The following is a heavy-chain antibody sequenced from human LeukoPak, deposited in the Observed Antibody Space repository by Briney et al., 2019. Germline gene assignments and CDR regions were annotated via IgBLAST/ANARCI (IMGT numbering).Heavy chain of an antibody. J-gene: IGHJ4*02. CDR3: AKDSQYYDSSGYYYCDY. V-gene: IGHV3-23*01. CDR1: GFTFSSYA. D-gene: IGHD3-22*01. CDR2: ISGSGGST. Sequence: GGSLRLSCAASGFTFSSYAMSWVRQAPGKGLEWVSAISGSGGSTYYADSVTGRFTISRDNSKNTLYLQMNRLRAEDTAVYYCAKDSQYYDSSGYYYCDYWGQGTLVTVSS.